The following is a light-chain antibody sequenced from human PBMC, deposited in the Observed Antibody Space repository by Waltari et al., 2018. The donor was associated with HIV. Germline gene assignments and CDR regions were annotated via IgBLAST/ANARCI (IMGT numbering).Light chain of an antibody. CDR3: AAWDDSLNAYV. CDR2: NNN. CDR1: SSNIGSNT. Sequence: QSLLTQAPSASGTPGQRVTIFCSGSSSNIGSNTVNWYQQLPGTAPKLLIYNNNQRPAGVPDRFSGSKSGTSASLAITGLQSEDEADYYCAAWDDSLNAYVFGTGTTVTVL. J-gene: IGLJ1*01. V-gene: IGLV1-44*01.